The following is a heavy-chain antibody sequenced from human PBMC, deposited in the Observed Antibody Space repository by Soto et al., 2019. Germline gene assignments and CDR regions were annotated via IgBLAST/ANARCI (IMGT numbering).Heavy chain of an antibody. CDR1: GFTFSSYA. CDR2: ISSSSSYI. D-gene: IGHD2-15*01. CDR3: ARQPFCSGGSCSPFDY. V-gene: IGHV3-21*01. Sequence: EVQLVESGGGLVKPGGSLRLSCAASGFTFSSYAMNWVRQAPGKGLEWVSSISSSSSYIYYADSVKGRFTISRDNAKNSLYLQMNSLRAEDTAVYYCARQPFCSGGSCSPFDYWGQGTLVTVSS. J-gene: IGHJ4*02.